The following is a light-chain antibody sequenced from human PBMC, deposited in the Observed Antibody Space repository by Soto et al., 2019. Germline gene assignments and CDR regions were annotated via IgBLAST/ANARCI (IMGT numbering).Light chain of an antibody. J-gene: IGLJ3*02. V-gene: IGLV1-40*01. CDR3: AAWDDNLNGPHWV. CDR2: GNS. Sequence: QSVLTQPTSVSGAPGQRVTITCTGSSSNIGAGYDVHWYQQLPGTAPKLLIYGNSNRPSGVPDRFSGSKSGTSASLAISGLQSEDEADYYCAAWDDNLNGPHWVFGGGTKLTVL. CDR1: SSNIGAGYD.